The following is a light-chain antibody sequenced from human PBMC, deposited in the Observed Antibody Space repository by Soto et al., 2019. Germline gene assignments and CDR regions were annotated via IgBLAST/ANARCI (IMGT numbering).Light chain of an antibody. J-gene: IGKJ5*01. CDR3: QQLNSYPIT. CDR1: QGISSY. V-gene: IGKV1-9*01. Sequence: IQLTQSPSSLSASVGDRVPITCRASQGISSYLAWYQQKPGKAPKLLIYAASTLQGGVPSRFSGSGSGTDFTLTINSLQPEDLATYYCQQLNSYPITFGQGTRLEIK. CDR2: AAS.